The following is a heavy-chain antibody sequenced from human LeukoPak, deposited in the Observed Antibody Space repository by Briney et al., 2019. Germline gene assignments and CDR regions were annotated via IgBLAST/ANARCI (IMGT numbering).Heavy chain of an antibody. CDR1: GFTFSNYW. Sequence: PGGSLRLSCAASGFTFSNYWMSWVRQAPGKGLEWVANIKQDESQKYYVDSVKGRFTISRDNAKSSLYLQMNSLRAEDTAVYYCARYNSSSSLDYWGQGTLVTVFS. D-gene: IGHD6-6*01. CDR2: IKQDESQK. V-gene: IGHV3-7*01. J-gene: IGHJ4*02. CDR3: ARYNSSSSLDY.